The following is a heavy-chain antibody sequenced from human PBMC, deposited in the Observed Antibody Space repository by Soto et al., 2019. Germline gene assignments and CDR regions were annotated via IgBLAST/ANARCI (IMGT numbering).Heavy chain of an antibody. V-gene: IGHV3-30-3*01. CDR2: ISYDGSNK. CDR1: GFTFSSDA. CDR3: VAGPGAFDI. J-gene: IGHJ3*02. Sequence: QVQLVESGGGVVQPGRSLRLSCAASGFTFSSDAMHWVRQAPGKGLEWVAVISYDGSNKYYADSVKGRFTISRDNSKNTLYLQMNSLRAEDTAVHYGVAGPGAFDIWGQGTMVTVSS. D-gene: IGHD6-19*01.